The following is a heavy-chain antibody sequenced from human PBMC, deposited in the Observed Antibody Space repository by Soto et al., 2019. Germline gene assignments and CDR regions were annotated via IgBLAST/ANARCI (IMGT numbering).Heavy chain of an antibody. CDR3: VRVAEMGTVTKGYYYYMDV. V-gene: IGHV1-69*02. Sequence: QVQLVQSGAEVKKPWSSVKVSCKASGDTFSRHTISWVRQAPGQGLEWMGRIIPILGIANYAQKFQGRVTITADKSTSTAYMDLSSLRSEDTAVYYCVRVAEMGTVTKGYYYYMDVWGKGTTVTVSS. CDR1: GDTFSRHT. D-gene: IGHD4-17*01. CDR2: IIPILGIA. J-gene: IGHJ6*03.